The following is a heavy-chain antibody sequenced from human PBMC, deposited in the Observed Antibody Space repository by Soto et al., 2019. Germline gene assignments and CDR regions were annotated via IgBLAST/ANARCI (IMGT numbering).Heavy chain of an antibody. CDR3: ANRRYSRSSFDY. V-gene: IGHV2-5*02. J-gene: IGHJ4*02. Sequence: ESGPTLVNPTQTLTLTCTFSGFSLTSNDVGVGWIRQPPGKALEWLALIYWDDDKRYSPSLKSRLTITKDTSKNQVVLRMTNMDPVDTATYYCANRRYSRSSFDYWGQGTVVTVS. CDR2: IYWDDDK. D-gene: IGHD6-6*01. CDR1: GFSLTSNDVG.